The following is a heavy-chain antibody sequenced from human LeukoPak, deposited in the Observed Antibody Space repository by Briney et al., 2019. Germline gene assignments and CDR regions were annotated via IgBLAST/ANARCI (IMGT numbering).Heavy chain of an antibody. CDR1: GFTFDDYG. CDR3: GRDLGGRSGY. Sequence: GGSLRLSCAASGFTFDDYGMSWVRQAPGKGLEWVSGINWNGGSTGYADSVKGRFTISRDNAENTLYLQMNSLTAEDTAVYYCGRDLGGRSGYWGLGTLVTVSS. CDR2: INWNGGST. D-gene: IGHD1-26*01. V-gene: IGHV3-20*04. J-gene: IGHJ4*02.